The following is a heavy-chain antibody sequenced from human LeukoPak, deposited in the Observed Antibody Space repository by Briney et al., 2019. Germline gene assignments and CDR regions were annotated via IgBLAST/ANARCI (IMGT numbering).Heavy chain of an antibody. J-gene: IGHJ6*03. D-gene: IGHD5-12*01. V-gene: IGHV3-30*02. Sequence: GGSLRLSCAASGFIFSSYGMHWVRQAPGKGLEWVAFIRYDGSNKYYADSVKGRFTISRDNSKNTLYLQMNSLRAEDTAVYYCAKDTVKVTTIRRVPHYMDVWGKGTTVTISS. CDR2: IRYDGSNK. CDR1: GFIFSSYG. CDR3: AKDTVKVTTIRRVPHYMDV.